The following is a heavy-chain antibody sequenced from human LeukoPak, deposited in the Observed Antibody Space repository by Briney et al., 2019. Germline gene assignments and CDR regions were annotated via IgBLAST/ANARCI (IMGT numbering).Heavy chain of an antibody. Sequence: PGGSLRLSCAASGFTFSSYWMSWVRQAPGKGLEWVSYISSSGSTIYYADSVKGRFTISRDNAKNSLYLQMNSLRAEDTAVYYCARDLGSYGSGSQYYYGMDVWGQGTTVTVSS. D-gene: IGHD3-10*01. J-gene: IGHJ6*02. CDR1: GFTFSSYW. CDR2: ISSSGSTI. CDR3: ARDLGSYGSGSQYYYGMDV. V-gene: IGHV3-48*04.